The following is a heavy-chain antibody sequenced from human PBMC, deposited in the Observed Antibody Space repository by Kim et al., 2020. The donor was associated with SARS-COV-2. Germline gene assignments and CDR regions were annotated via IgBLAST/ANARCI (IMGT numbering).Heavy chain of an antibody. J-gene: IGHJ4*02. CDR1: GFTFSSYG. Sequence: GGSLRLSCAASGFTFSSYGMHWVRQAPGKGLEWVAVIWYDGSNKYYADSVKGRFTISRDNSKNTLYLQMNSLRAEDTAVYYCARASGFGELYLDYWGQGTLVTVSS. CDR3: ARASGFGELYLDY. V-gene: IGHV3-33*01. CDR2: IWYDGSNK. D-gene: IGHD3-10*01.